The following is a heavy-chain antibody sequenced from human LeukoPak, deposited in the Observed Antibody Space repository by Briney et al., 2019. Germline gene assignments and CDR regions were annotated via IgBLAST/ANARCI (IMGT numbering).Heavy chain of an antibody. J-gene: IGHJ4*02. V-gene: IGHV5-51*01. Sequence: GESVKISCKASGYKFSNYWIAWVRQMPGKGLEWMGTIYPDDSDARYSPSFQGQVTLSADKSVTTAYLQWSSLKPSGTAIYYCARRPTTNFDFWGQGTLVTVSS. CDR3: ARRPTTNFDF. D-gene: IGHD1-26*01. CDR2: IYPDDSDA. CDR1: GYKFSNYW.